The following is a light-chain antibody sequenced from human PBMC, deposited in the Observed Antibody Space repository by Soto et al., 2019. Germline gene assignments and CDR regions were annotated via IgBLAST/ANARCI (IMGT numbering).Light chain of an antibody. CDR1: QSLLYSSNNKNY. CDR3: QQCYSTPPT. Sequence: DMVMTQSPDSLAVSLGERATINCKSSQSLLYSSNNKNYLAWYQQKPGQPPKLLIYWAYTRESGVPDRFTGSGSGTDFTLTISSLQAEDVAVYYCQQCYSTPPTFGQGTKVEIK. CDR2: WAY. V-gene: IGKV4-1*01. J-gene: IGKJ2*01.